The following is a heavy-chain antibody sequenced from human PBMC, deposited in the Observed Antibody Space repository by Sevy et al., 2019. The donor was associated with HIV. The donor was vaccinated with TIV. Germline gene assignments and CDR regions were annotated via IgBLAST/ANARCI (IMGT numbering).Heavy chain of an antibody. CDR3: ARRYCSSTSCFDDAFDI. CDR1: GGSISSYY. D-gene: IGHD2-2*01. CDR2: IYYSGST. J-gene: IGHJ3*02. V-gene: IGHV4-59*08. Sequence: SETLSLTCTVSGGSISSYYWSWIRQPPGKGLEWIGYIYYSGSTNYNPSLKSRVTISVDTSKNLFSLKLSSVTAADTAVYYCARRYCSSTSCFDDAFDIWGQGTMVTVSS.